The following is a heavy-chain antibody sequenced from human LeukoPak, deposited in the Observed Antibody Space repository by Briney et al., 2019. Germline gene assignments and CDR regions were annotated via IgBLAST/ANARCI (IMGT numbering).Heavy chain of an antibody. CDR3: VRDASETMSGNY. D-gene: IGHD3-3*01. CDR1: GFTFTTYW. Sequence: GSLRLSCEASGFTFTTYWMHWVRQAPGKGLVWVSLINSDGSTTNYADSVQGRFTISRDNAKNTLYLQMNSLRAEDTAVYYCVRDASETMSGNYWGQGTLVTVSS. J-gene: IGHJ4*02. CDR2: INSDGSTT. V-gene: IGHV3-74*01.